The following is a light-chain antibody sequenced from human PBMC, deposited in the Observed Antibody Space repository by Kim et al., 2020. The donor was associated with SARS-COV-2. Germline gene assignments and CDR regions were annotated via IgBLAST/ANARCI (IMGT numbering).Light chain of an antibody. Sequence: QWIAIPCTGTSSDVVSDNYVSWYQQHPARAPNLMIYDVSNRPSGVSNRFSGSTSRNTASLTISALQDEDEADYYCSSYTSSSTRVFGGGTQLTVL. CDR1: SSDVVSDNY. CDR3: SSYTSSSTRV. J-gene: IGLJ2*01. V-gene: IGLV2-14*03. CDR2: DVS.